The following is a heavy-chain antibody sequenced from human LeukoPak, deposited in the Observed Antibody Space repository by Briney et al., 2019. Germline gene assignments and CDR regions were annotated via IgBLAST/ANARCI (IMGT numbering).Heavy chain of an antibody. D-gene: IGHD3-10*01. CDR1: GYTFTSYD. J-gene: IGHJ5*02. CDR2: MNPNSGNT. Sequence: GASVKVSCKASGYTFTSYDINWVRQATGQGLEWMGWMNPNSGNTGYAQKFQGRVTMTRNTSISTAFMELSSLRSEDTAVYYCARERFPNRAPNWFDPWGQGTLVTVSS. V-gene: IGHV1-8*01. CDR3: ARERFPNRAPNWFDP.